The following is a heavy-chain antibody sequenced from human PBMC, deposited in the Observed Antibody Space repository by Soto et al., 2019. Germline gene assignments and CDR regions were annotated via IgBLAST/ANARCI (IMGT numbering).Heavy chain of an antibody. J-gene: IGHJ3*02. CDR2: IIPIPGIA. CDR3: ARPGYCSSTSCSDGAFDI. V-gene: IGHV1-69*02. Sequence: QVQLVQSGAEVKTPGSSVKVSCKASGGTFSSYTISWVRQAPGQGVEWMGRIIPIPGIANYAQKVQGRVTITADKSTSTAYMELSSLRSEDTAVYYCARPGYCSSTSCSDGAFDIWGQGTMITVSS. D-gene: IGHD2-2*01. CDR1: GGTFSSYT.